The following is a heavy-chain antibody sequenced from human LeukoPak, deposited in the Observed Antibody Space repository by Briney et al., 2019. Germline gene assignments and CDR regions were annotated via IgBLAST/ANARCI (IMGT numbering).Heavy chain of an antibody. D-gene: IGHD6-13*01. V-gene: IGHV4-30-4*01. CDR2: IYYSGST. J-gene: IGHJ6*02. CDR3: ARDLSSSWSYGMDV. CDR1: GGSISSGDYY. Sequence: SETLSLTCTVSGGSISSGDYYWSWIRQPPGKGLEWIGYIYYSGSTYYNPSLKSRVTISVDTSKNQFSLKLSSVTAADTAVYYCARDLSSSWSYGMDVWGQGTTVTVSS.